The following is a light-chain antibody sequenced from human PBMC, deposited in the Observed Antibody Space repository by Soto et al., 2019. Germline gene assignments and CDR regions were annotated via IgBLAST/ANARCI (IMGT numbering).Light chain of an antibody. CDR2: GAS. CDR1: QSVCSRC. J-gene: IGKJ1*01. V-gene: IGKV3-20*01. Sequence: ETVLTQSPDTLSLSPGERVTLSCRASQSVCSRCLAWYQQKPGQSPRLLIYGASIRATGIPDRFSGSGSGTDFTLTISRLEPEEFAVDYCQHYGTTPWTFGQGTKVGIK. CDR3: QHYGTTPWT.